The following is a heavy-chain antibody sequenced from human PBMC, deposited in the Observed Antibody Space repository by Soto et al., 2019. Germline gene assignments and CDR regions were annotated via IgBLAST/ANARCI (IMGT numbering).Heavy chain of an antibody. Sequence: PGRSLRPSCAASGFTFSSYGMHWVRQAPGKGLEWVAVISYDGSNKYYADSVKGRFTISRDNSKNTLYLQMNSLRAEDTAVYYCAKDQYPPQQLADYWGQGTLVTVSS. CDR2: ISYDGSNK. J-gene: IGHJ4*02. D-gene: IGHD6-13*01. V-gene: IGHV3-30*18. CDR3: AKDQYPPQQLADY. CDR1: GFTFSSYG.